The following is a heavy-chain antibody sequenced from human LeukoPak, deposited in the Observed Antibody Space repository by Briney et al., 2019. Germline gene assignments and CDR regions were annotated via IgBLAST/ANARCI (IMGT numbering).Heavy chain of an antibody. V-gene: IGHV3-23*01. CDR3: AKANDDFWSGYSNFDY. D-gene: IGHD3-3*01. Sequence: GGSLRLSCAASGFTFSSYAMSWVRQAPGKGLEWVSAIGGSGGSTYYADSVKGRFTISRDNSKNTLYLQMNSLRAEDTAVYYCAKANDDFWSGYSNFDYWGQGTLVTVSS. CDR1: GFTFSSYA. J-gene: IGHJ4*02. CDR2: IGGSGGST.